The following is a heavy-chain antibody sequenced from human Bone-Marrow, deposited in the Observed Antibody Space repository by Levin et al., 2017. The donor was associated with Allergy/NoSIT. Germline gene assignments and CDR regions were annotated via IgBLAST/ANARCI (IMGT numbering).Heavy chain of an antibody. J-gene: IGHJ4*02. CDR3: ARNGAWSFEF. V-gene: IGHV3-7*02. CDR2: INRDGGDG. CDR1: GFTFSGYW. Sequence: PAGGSLRLSCASSGFTFSGYWMAWVRQAPWKGLEWVANINRDGGDGYYVDSVKGRFTISRDNARNSLDLQMNSLRVEDTAVYYCARNGAWSFEFWGQGTLVTVSS. D-gene: IGHD2-8*01.